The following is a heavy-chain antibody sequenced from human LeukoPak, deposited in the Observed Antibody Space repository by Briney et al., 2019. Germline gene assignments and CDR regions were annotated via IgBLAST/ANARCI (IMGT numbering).Heavy chain of an antibody. D-gene: IGHD4-17*01. CDR3: ARDLEILRSGAFDI. CDR1: GVSISSYY. Sequence: SESLSLTCTVSGVSISSYYWSWMRQPPGKGLEWIGYIYYSGSTNYNPSLKSRVTISVDTSKNQFSLKLSSVTATDTAVYYCARDLEILRSGAFDIWGQGTMVTVSS. CDR2: IYYSGST. J-gene: IGHJ3*02. V-gene: IGHV4-59*12.